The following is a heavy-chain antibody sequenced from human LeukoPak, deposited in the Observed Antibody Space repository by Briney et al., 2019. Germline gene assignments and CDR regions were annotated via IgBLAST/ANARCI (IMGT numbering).Heavy chain of an antibody. CDR2: IGGSGVDT. CDR1: GFTFSTYA. Sequence: GGSLRLSRTASGFTFSTYAMSWVRQAPGKGLEWVSAIGGSGVDTYYTDSVKGRFTISRDNSKNTLHLEMSSLRAEDTAVYYCAKDRGVQLWFGDYWGQGTLVTVSS. J-gene: IGHJ4*02. D-gene: IGHD3-10*01. CDR3: AKDRGVQLWFGDY. V-gene: IGHV3-23*01.